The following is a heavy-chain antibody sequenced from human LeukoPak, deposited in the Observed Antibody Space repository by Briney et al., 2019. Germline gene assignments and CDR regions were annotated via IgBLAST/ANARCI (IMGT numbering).Heavy chain of an antibody. CDR3: AKVPWVGTIT. CDR1: GFTLSDYA. V-gene: IGHV3-23*01. D-gene: IGHD1-26*01. CDR2: ISGSDGHT. Sequence: GGSLRLSCAASGFTLSDYAMNWVRQAPGEGLEWLSAISGSDGHTFYADSVKGRFTLSRDNSKNTLDLQMNNLRADDTAIYYCAKVPWVGTITWGQGTLVIVSS. J-gene: IGHJ4*02.